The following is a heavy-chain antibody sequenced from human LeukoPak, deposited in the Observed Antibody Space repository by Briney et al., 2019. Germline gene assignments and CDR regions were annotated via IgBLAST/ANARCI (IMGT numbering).Heavy chain of an antibody. V-gene: IGHV1-46*01. CDR1: GGTFSNNG. D-gene: IGHD4-17*01. CDR3: ASRFDYGDSLSFDY. J-gene: IGHJ4*02. CDR2: INPSGGST. Sequence: ASVKVSCKASGGTFSNNGVSWVRQAPGQGLEWMGIINPSGGSTSYAQKFQGRVPMTRDTSTSTVYMELSSLRSEDTAVYYCASRFDYGDSLSFDYWGQGTLVTVSS.